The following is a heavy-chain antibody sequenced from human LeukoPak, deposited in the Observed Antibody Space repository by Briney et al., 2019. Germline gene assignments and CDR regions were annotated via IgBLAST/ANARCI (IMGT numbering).Heavy chain of an antibody. CDR1: GGSISSGGYS. V-gene: IGHV4-30-2*01. D-gene: IGHD3-22*01. CDR3: ARAPYYYDSSGWYAFDI. CDR2: IYHSGST. Sequence: PSETLSLTCAVSGGSISSGGYSWRWIRQPPGKGLEWIGYIYHSGSTYYNPSLKSRVTISVDRSKNQFSLKLSSVTAADTAVYYCARAPYYYDSSGWYAFDIWGQGTMVTVSS. J-gene: IGHJ3*02.